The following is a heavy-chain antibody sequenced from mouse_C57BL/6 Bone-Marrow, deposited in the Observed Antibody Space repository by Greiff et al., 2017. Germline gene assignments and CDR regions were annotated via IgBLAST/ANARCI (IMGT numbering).Heavy chain of an antibody. CDR1: GFTFSSYA. CDR3: TRGRYDFYAMDY. J-gene: IGHJ4*01. D-gene: IGHD2-10*02. V-gene: IGHV5-9-1*02. Sequence: EVKVEESGEGLVKPGGSLKLSCAASGFTFSSYAMSWVRQTPEKRLEWVAYISSGGDYIYYADTVKGRFTISRDNARNTLYLQMSSLKSEDTAMYYCTRGRYDFYAMDYWGQGTSVTVSS. CDR2: ISSGGDYI.